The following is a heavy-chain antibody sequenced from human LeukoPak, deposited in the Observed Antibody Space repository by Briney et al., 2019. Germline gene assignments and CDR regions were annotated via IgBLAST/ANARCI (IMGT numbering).Heavy chain of an antibody. V-gene: IGHV3-23*01. CDR3: AKDQGAWALESGAFDI. J-gene: IGHJ3*02. Sequence: GGSLRLSCAASGFTFSSYAMSWVRQAPGKGLEWVSAISGSGGSTYYADSVKGRFTISRDNSKNTLYLQMNSLRAEDTAVYYCAKDQGAWALESGAFDIWGQGTMVTVSS. CDR2: ISGSGGST. D-gene: IGHD1-26*01. CDR1: GFTFSSYA.